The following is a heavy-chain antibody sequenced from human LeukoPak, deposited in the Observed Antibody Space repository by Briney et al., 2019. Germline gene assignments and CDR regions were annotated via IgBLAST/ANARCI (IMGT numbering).Heavy chain of an antibody. CDR1: GYTFTGYY. V-gene: IGHV1-2*02. D-gene: IGHD3-22*01. CDR2: INSNSGGT. Sequence: ASVKVSCKASGYTFTGYYMHWVRQAPGQGLEWMGWINSNSGGTNYAQKFQGRVTMTRDTSISTAYMELSRLRSDDTAVYYCARVYYYDSSGYYLPFDSWCWGTRVTVSS. CDR3: ARVYYYDSSGYYLPFDS. J-gene: IGHJ4*02.